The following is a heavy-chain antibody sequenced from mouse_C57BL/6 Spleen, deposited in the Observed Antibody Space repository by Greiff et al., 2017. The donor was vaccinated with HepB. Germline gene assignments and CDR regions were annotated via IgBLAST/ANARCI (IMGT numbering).Heavy chain of an antibody. CDR1: GFTFSSYA. CDR2: ISDGGSYT. V-gene: IGHV5-4*01. J-gene: IGHJ2*01. CDR3: ARGRGVITTVVAPDY. Sequence: VQLKESGGGLVKPGGSLKLSCAASGFTFSSYAMSWVRQTPEKRLEWVATISDGGSYTYYPDNVKGRCTISRDNAKNNLYLQMSHLKSEDTAMYYCARGRGVITTVVAPDYWGQGTTLTVSS. D-gene: IGHD1-1*01.